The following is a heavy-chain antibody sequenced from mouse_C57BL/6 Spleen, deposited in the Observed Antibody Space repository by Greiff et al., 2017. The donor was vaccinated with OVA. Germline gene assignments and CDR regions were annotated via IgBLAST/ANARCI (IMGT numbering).Heavy chain of an antibody. Sequence: EVNVVESGGGLVKPGGSLKLSCAASGFTFSSYAMSWVRQTPEKRLEWVATISDGGSYTYYPDNVKGRFTISRDNAKNNPYLQMSHLKSEDTALYYCAREGGRGWYFDVWGTGTTVTVSS. V-gene: IGHV5-4*01. CDR1: GFTFSSYA. CDR2: ISDGGSYT. CDR3: AREGGRGWYFDV. J-gene: IGHJ1*03.